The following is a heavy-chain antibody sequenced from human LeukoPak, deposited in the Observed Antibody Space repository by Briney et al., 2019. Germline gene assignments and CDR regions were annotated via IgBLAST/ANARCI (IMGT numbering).Heavy chain of an antibody. CDR3: ARDGEIQLWDKTPRLYYYYMDV. CDR2: IYYSGST. V-gene: IGHV4-59*01. CDR1: GGSFSSYY. D-gene: IGHD5-18*01. J-gene: IGHJ6*03. Sequence: SETLSLTCTVSGGSFSSYYWSWIRQPPGKGLEWIGYIYYSGSTNYNPSLEGRVTISVDTSKNQFSLKLSSVTAADTAVYYCARDGEIQLWDKTPRLYYYYMDVWGKGTTVTVSS.